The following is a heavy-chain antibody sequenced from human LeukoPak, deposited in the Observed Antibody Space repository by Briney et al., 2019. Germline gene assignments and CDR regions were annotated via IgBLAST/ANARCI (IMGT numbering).Heavy chain of an antibody. CDR2: IYSGGST. CDR3: TRAHGRYCSSTSCRSDDAFDI. J-gene: IGHJ3*02. D-gene: IGHD2-2*01. V-gene: IGHV3-66*02. Sequence: GGSLRLSCAASGFTVSSNYMSWVRQAPGKGLEWVSVIYSGGSTYYADSVKGRFTISRDNSENTLYLQMISLRAEDTAVYYCTRAHGRYCSSTSCRSDDAFDIWGQATMVTVSS. CDR1: GFTVSSNY.